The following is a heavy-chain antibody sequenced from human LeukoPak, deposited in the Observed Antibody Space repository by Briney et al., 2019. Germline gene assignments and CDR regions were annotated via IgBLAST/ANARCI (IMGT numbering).Heavy chain of an antibody. CDR1: GFTFRSYA. CDR2: VSGDASQT. Sequence: GGSLTLSCAASGFTFRSYAMSWARQVPGEGLEWVATVSGDASQTYDSDSLKGRFTISRNNSKNTVYLRMSSLRAEDTAIYYCAKALDGRGHWYERGADYWGQGTLVAVSS. D-gene: IGHD2-21*02. J-gene: IGHJ4*02. V-gene: IGHV3-23*01. CDR3: AKALDGRGHWYERGADY.